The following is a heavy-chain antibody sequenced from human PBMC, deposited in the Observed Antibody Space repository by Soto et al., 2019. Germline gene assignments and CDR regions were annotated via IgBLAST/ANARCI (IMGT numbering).Heavy chain of an antibody. V-gene: IGHV1-3*01. J-gene: IGHJ6*02. D-gene: IGHD3-10*01. CDR3: ARGVNLAGQAMPPLMVNYYYYGMDV. Sequence: GASVKVSCKASGYTFTSYAMLWVRQAPGQRLEWMGWINAGNGNTKYSQKFQGRVTITADESTSTAYMELSSLRSEDTAVYYCARGVNLAGQAMPPLMVNYYYYGMDVWGQGTTVTVSS. CDR1: GYTFTSYA. CDR2: INAGNGNT.